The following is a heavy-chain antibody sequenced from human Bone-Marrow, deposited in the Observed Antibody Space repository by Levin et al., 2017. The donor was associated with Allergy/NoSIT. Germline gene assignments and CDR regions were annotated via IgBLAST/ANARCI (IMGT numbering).Heavy chain of an antibody. CDR3: TTTGGPAENALDY. CDR2: FDPEDTEA. Sequence: ASVKVSCKVSGSTLTEFSMHWVRQAPGEGLVWLGRFDPEDTEAIYAQKFEGRVTMTEDRSTDTAYMEMSRLTSEDTAVYYCTTTGGPAENALDYWGQGTLVNGSS. D-gene: IGHD1-26*01. V-gene: IGHV1-24*01. J-gene: IGHJ4*02. CDR1: GSTLTEFS.